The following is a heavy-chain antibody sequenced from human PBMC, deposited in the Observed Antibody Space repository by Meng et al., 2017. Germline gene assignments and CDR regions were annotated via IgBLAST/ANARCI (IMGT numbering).Heavy chain of an antibody. V-gene: IGHV6-1*01. CDR3: ARGSYSFDS. D-gene: IGHD1-26*01. CDR2: AYYRSKWYH. CDR1: GDSVSSNSAA. Sequence: QVQLPQSGPGLVKPSQTLSLTCAISGDSVSSNSAAWNWIRQSPSRGLEWLGRAYYRSKWYHDYAESVKSRISIDPDTSKNQFSLQLRSVTPEDSAVYYCARGSYSFDSWGQRTLVTVSS. J-gene: IGHJ4*02.